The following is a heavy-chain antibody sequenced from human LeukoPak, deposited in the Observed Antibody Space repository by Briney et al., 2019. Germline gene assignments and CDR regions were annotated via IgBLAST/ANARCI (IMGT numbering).Heavy chain of an antibody. V-gene: IGHV3-21*01. J-gene: IGHJ4*02. CDR2: ISSSGSI. D-gene: IGHD1-1*01. Sequence: GGSLRLSCAASGFTFSSYSMNWVRQAPGKGLEWVSSISSSGSIYYADSVKGRFTVSRDNAKNSLYLQMNSLRAEDTAVYYCARDWNYFSTWGQGTLVTVSS. CDR3: ARDWNYFST. CDR1: GFTFSSYS.